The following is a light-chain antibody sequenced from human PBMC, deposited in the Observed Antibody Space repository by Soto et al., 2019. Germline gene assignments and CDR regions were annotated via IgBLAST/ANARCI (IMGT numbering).Light chain of an antibody. V-gene: IGKV1-39*01. J-gene: IGKJ1*01. CDR1: QSISTW. Sequence: DIQMNQSPYSLSASVGDRVTITCRASQSISTWFNWYKQKPGKAPKLLIYAASSLQRGVPSRFSGRGSATNVTLAINSRQPEDVATFDCRQSYTTPTWTFGPGTKVDIK. CDR2: AAS. CDR3: RQSYTTPTWT.